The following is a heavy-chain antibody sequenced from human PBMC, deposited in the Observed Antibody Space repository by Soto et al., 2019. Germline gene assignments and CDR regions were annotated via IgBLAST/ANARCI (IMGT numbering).Heavy chain of an antibody. Sequence: ASVKVSCKVSGYTLTELSMHWVRQAPGKGLEWMGGFDPEDGETIYAQKFQGRVTMTEDTSTDTAYMELSSLRSEDTAVYYCATVIIEPGKPDYYYYYYMDVWGKGTTVTVSS. V-gene: IGHV1-24*01. CDR2: FDPEDGET. J-gene: IGHJ6*03. CDR1: GYTLTELS. CDR3: ATVIIEPGKPDYYYYYYMDV. D-gene: IGHD2-15*01.